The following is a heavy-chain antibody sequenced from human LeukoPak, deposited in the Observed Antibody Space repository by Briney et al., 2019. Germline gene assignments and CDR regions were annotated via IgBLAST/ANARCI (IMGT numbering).Heavy chain of an antibody. CDR2: IIPIFGTA. D-gene: IGHD2-15*01. V-gene: IGHV1-69*06. CDR1: GGTFSSYA. J-gene: IGHJ4*02. CDR3: ASIGNCSGGSCRHRDY. Sequence: SVKVSCKASGGTFSSYAISWVRQAPGQGLEWMGGIIPIFGTANYAQKFQGRVTINADKSTSTAYMELSSLRSEDTAVYYCASIGNCSGGSCRHRDYWGQGTLVTVSS.